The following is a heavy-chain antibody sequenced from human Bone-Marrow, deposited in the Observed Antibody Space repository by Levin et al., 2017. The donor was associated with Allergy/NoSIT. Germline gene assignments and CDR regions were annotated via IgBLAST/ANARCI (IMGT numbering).Heavy chain of an antibody. CDR3: AKGSGIIVGPDLDF. V-gene: IGHV3-23*01. CDR1: GFTFSSFA. D-gene: IGHD1-26*01. J-gene: IGHJ4*02. Sequence: GGSLRLSCAASGFTFSSFAMSWVRQAPGKGLEWVSGISGSGGSVYYKDSVKGRFSISRDNSNSTLFLQMSNLGGEDTAAYYCAKGSGIIVGPDLDFWGQGTLVTVSS. CDR2: ISGSGGSV.